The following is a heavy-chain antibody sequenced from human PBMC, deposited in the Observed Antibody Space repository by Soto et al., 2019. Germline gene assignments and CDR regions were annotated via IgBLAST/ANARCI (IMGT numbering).Heavy chain of an antibody. J-gene: IGHJ5*02. V-gene: IGHV4-4*07. CDR3: GREGPMDAFKGPFDP. Sequence: SETLSLTCPLSGGSISTYYWSWIRHPARKGLEWIGCIYTSGRTNYNPSLHSRDTMSVHTSKDQFSLKLSSVTTAATAVYSCGREGPMDAFKGPFDPWGQVTLVTDSS. CDR1: GGSISTYY. CDR2: IYTSGRT.